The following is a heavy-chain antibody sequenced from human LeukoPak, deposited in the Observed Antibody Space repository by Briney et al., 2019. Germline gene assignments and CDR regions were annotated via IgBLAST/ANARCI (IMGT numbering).Heavy chain of an antibody. V-gene: IGHV1-18*01. J-gene: IGHJ4*02. CDR3: AGALNTFGGVGGDY. CDR2: ISPYNGNT. D-gene: IGHD3-16*01. Sequence: ASVKVSCEASGYTFTTYGISWVRQAPGQGLEWMGWISPYNGNTNYAQKLQGRVTVTTDTSTSTAYMELRSLRSDDTAVYYCAGALNTFGGVGGDYWGQGTLVTVSS. CDR1: GYTFTTYG.